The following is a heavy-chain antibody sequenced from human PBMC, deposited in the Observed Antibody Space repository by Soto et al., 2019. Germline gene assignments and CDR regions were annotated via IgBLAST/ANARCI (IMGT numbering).Heavy chain of an antibody. CDR2: ISESGGTT. CDR3: AKEAEGVLRNLDWSFPPGH. Sequence: GSLRLSCAGSGLTFSSYLMTWVRQGPGKGLEWVSTISESGGTTYYTDSVKGRFTISRDNSKNTLYLQMNSLRAEDTAVYYCAKEAEGVLRNLDWSFPPGHWGQGTLVRVSS. CDR1: GLTFSSYL. V-gene: IGHV3-23*01. D-gene: IGHD3-9*01. J-gene: IGHJ4*02.